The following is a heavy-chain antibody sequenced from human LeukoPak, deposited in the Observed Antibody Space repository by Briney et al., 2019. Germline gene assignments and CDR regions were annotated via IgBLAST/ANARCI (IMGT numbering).Heavy chain of an antibody. D-gene: IGHD2-21*02. V-gene: IGHV4-4*07. J-gene: IGHJ3*02. CDR1: GGSISSYH. CDR3: ARGPIVVVTATTDAFDI. Sequence: PLETLSLTCPVSGGSISSYHRGWVRQPPRKGLEWIGRIYTSGSTNYNPSLKSRVTMSVDTSKNQFSLKLSSVTAADTAVYYCARGPIVVVTATTDAFDIWGQGTMVTVSS. CDR2: IYTSGST.